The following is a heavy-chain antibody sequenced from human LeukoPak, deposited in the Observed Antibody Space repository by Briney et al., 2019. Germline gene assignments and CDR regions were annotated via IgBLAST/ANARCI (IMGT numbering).Heavy chain of an antibody. D-gene: IGHD5-12*01. CDR3: ASPLRFRRTDAFDI. Sequence: GGSLRLSCAASGFTFSSYSMNWVRQAPGKGLEWVSYISSSSSTIYYADSVKGRFTISRDNAKNSLYLQMNSLRAEDTAVYYCASPLRFRRTDAFDIWGQGTMVTVSS. CDR1: GFTFSSYS. V-gene: IGHV3-48*01. J-gene: IGHJ3*02. CDR2: ISSSSSTI.